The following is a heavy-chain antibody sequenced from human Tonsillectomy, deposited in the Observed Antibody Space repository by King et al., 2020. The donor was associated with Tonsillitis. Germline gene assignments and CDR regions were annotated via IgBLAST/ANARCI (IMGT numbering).Heavy chain of an antibody. Sequence: VQLVESGGGLVQPGGSLRLSCSATGFTLSTFAVHWFRQAPGKGLEYVSSISGNGGSTHYADSVKGRFTVSRDNSKNTVYLQMSSLRAEDTAVYHCVWGYDFWSGSSNWFDPWGQGTLVTVSS. CDR3: VWGYDFWSGSSNWFDP. V-gene: IGHV3-64D*08. CDR1: GFTLSTFA. D-gene: IGHD3-3*01. J-gene: IGHJ5*02. CDR2: ISGNGGST.